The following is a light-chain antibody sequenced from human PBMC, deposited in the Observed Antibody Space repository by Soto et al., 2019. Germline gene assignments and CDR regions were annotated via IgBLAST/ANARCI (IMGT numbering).Light chain of an antibody. CDR3: MQALQGLT. J-gene: IGKJ5*01. CDR2: LAS. CDR1: QSLQHSNGYNY. Sequence: DIVMTQSPLSLPVTPGEPASISCRSSQSLQHSNGYNYLDWYFQKPGQSPQLLIHLASNRASGVPVRFSGSGSGTDFTLNISSVEAEDVGTYYCMQALQGLTFGQGTRLEIK. V-gene: IGKV2-28*01.